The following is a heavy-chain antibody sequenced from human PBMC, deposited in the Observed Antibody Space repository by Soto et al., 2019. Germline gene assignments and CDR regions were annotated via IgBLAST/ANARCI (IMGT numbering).Heavy chain of an antibody. D-gene: IGHD3-22*01. Sequence: QVQLHESGPGLVKPSQTLSLTCTVSGGSVSTAAYYWSWIRQHPGKGLEWIGYIFYSGTTYYNPSLTSRLTLSVDTSNNQVSLTLASVTAADTAVYYCARVPYYDRYFHLWGQGTLVTVSS. CDR3: ARVPYYDRYFHL. V-gene: IGHV4-31*03. CDR1: GGSVSTAAYY. CDR2: IFYSGTT. J-gene: IGHJ1*01.